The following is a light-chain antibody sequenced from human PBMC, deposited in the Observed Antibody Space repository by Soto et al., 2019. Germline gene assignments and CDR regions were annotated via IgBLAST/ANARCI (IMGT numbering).Light chain of an antibody. Sequence: DIQLTQSPSSLAVSLGERATINCKSSQSVSYTSNSKNLLAWYQQKPGQPPKLLIYWASTRESGVPDRFSGSGSGTDFTLTISSLQAEDVAVYYCHQYCNTPYTFGQGTKLEIK. J-gene: IGKJ2*01. CDR1: QSVSYTSNSKNL. V-gene: IGKV4-1*01. CDR3: HQYCNTPYT. CDR2: WAS.